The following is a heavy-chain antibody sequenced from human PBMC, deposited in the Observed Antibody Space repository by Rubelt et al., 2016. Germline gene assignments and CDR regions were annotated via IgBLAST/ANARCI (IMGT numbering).Heavy chain of an antibody. V-gene: IGHV3-30*04. Sequence: GQPGRSLRLSCAASGFTFSNYATHWVRQVPGKGLEWVTVISYDGSNKYYADSVKGRFTISRDNSKNTLHLQMSSLRAEDTAVYYCARVRDDYSSPFNYWGQGTLVTVSS. CDR1: GFTFSNYA. J-gene: IGHJ4*02. D-gene: IGHD3-16*01. CDR3: ARVRDDYSSPFNY. CDR2: ISYDGSNK.